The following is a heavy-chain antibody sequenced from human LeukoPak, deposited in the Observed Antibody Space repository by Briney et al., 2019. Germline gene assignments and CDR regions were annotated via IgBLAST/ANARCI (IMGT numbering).Heavy chain of an antibody. Sequence: GGSLRLSCAASGFTFDDSAMHWVRHTPGKGLEWVSLISGDGAITYYADSVRGRFTISRDNSKNSLYLQMNSLRDEDTAVYYCARLEYYYVSGNYYKLFDYWGQGTLVTVCS. CDR3: ARLEYYYVSGNYYKLFDY. V-gene: IGHV3-43*02. CDR1: GFTFDDSA. D-gene: IGHD3-10*01. CDR2: ISGDGAIT. J-gene: IGHJ4*02.